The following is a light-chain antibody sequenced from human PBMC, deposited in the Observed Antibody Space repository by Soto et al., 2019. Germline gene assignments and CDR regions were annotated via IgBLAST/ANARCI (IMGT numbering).Light chain of an antibody. J-gene: IGLJ1*01. V-gene: IGLV1-51*01. CDR3: GTWDSSLSAYV. CDR1: SSNIGNNY. Sequence: VLTHPPSVSAAPGQKVTSSCSGSSSNIGNNYVSWYQQLPGTAPKLLIYDNNKRPSGIPDRFSGSKSGTSATLGITGLQTGDEADYYCGTWDSSLSAYVFGTGTKV. CDR2: DNN.